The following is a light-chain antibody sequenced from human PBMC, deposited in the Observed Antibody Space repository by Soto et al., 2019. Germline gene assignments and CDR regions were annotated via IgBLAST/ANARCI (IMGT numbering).Light chain of an antibody. CDR3: QQRSNWPPLT. CDR1: QSVSSY. Sequence: EIVLTQSPATLSLSPGERATLSCRASQSVSSYLAWYQQKPGQAPRLLIYDASNRATGIPARFSGSGSGTDFTHTIISLEPEDFAVYYCQQRSNWPPLTFGGGTKVEIK. V-gene: IGKV3-11*01. CDR2: DAS. J-gene: IGKJ4*01.